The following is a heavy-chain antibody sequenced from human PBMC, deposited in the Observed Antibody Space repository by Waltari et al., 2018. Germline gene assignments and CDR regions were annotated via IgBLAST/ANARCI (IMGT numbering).Heavy chain of an antibody. D-gene: IGHD3-22*01. V-gene: IGHV1-69*01. CDR1: GGTFSSYA. CDR3: ARGGYYDSSGYYNWFDP. J-gene: IGHJ5*02. CDR2: IIPSFGTA. Sequence: QVQLVQSGAEVKKPGSSVKVSCKASGGTFSSYAISWVRQAPGQGLEWMGGIIPSFGTANYAQKCQGGVTITADESTSTAYMELSSLRSEDTAVYYCARGGYYDSSGYYNWFDPWGQGTLVNVSS.